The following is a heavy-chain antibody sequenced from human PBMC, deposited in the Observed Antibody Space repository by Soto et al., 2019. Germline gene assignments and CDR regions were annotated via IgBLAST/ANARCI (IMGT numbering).Heavy chain of an antibody. J-gene: IGHJ4*02. CDR2: ISSSSSTI. V-gene: IGHV3-48*02. CDR1: GFTFSSYS. Sequence: PGGSLRLSCAASGFTFSSYSMNWVRQAPGKGLEWVSYISSSSSTIYYADSVKGRFTISRDNAKNSLYLQMNSLRDEDTAVYYCARVVEDYDSSGYSNYFDYWGQGTLVTVSS. D-gene: IGHD3-22*01. CDR3: ARVVEDYDSSGYSNYFDY.